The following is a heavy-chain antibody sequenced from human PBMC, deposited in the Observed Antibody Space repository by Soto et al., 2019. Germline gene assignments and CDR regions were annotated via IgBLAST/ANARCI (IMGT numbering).Heavy chain of an antibody. CDR2: INHSGST. J-gene: IGHJ6*02. CDR1: GGSSSGYY. CDR3: ARGKGKVYYYYSGMDV. Sequence: SETLSLTCAVYGGSSSGYYWSWIRQPPGKGLEWIGEINHSGSTNYNPSLKSRVTISVDTSKNQFSLKLSSVTAADTAVYYCARGKGKVYYYYSGMDVWGQGTTVTVSS. V-gene: IGHV4-34*01.